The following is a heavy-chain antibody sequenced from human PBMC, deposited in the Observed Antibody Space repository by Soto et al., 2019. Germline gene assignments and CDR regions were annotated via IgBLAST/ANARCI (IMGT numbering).Heavy chain of an antibody. J-gene: IGHJ3*02. Sequence: QVQLQQWGAGLLKPSETLSLTCAVYGGSFSGYYWSWIRQPPGKGLEWIGEINHSGSTNYNPSLKSRVTISVDTSKNRFSLKLSSVTAADTAVYYCACLEWPYIWGQGTMVTVSS. CDR2: INHSGST. CDR3: ACLEWPYI. D-gene: IGHD3-3*01. CDR1: GGSFSGYY. V-gene: IGHV4-34*01.